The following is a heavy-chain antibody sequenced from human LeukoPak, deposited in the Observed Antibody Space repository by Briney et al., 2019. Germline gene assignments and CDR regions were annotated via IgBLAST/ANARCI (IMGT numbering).Heavy chain of an antibody. V-gene: IGHV4-59*01. CDR1: GGSISSYY. J-gene: IGHJ6*01. CDR3: GXXXXXXXXXXXXXFRAIDYYYGMDV. Sequence: TSETLSLTCTVSGGSISSYYWSWIRQPPGKGLEWIGYIYYSGSTNYNPSLKSRVTISVDTSKNQVSLKLSSGTAAEHAVYYCGXXXXXXXXXXXXXFRAIDYYYGMDVWGQGTTVTVSS. D-gene: IGHD5-24*01. CDR2: IYYSGST.